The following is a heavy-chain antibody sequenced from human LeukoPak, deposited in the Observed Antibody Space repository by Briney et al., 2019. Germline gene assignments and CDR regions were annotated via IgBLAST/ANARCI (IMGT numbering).Heavy chain of an antibody. CDR2: INPNSGGT. CDR1: VYTFTGYY. CDR3: ARVAYYYGSGSYLSY. Sequence: GASVKVSCKASVYTFTGYYIHWVRPAPGQGLEWMGWINPNSGGTNYAQKFQGRVTMTRDTSISTAYMELSRLRSDDTAVYYCARVAYYYGSGSYLSYWGQGTLVTVSS. J-gene: IGHJ4*02. V-gene: IGHV1-2*02. D-gene: IGHD3-10*01.